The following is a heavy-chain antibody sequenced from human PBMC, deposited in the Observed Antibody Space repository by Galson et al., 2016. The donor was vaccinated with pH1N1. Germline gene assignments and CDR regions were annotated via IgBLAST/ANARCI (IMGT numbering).Heavy chain of an antibody. CDR1: GFTFSSYW. Sequence: SLRLSCAASGFTFSSYWMHWVRQTPGKGLEWVANIKQDGSQIYYVDSVKGRFTISRDNAKNSLYLQMNSLRVEDTAVYYCVRAIGAKSAYWGQGTLVTVSS. CDR3: VRAIGAKSAY. V-gene: IGHV3-7*04. CDR2: IKQDGSQI. J-gene: IGHJ4*02. D-gene: IGHD4/OR15-4a*01.